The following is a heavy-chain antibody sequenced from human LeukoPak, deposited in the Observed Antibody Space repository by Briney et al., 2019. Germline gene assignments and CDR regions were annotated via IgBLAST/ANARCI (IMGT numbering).Heavy chain of an antibody. CDR2: ISGSGGST. J-gene: IGHJ1*01. CDR3: AKVGYYGSGSYYGYEYFQH. Sequence: GGSLRLSCAASGFTFSSYAMSWVRQAPGKGLEWVSAISGSGGSTYYADSVKGRFTISRDNSKNTLYLQMNSLRAEDTAVYYCAKVGYYGSGSYYGYEYFQHWGQGTLVTVSS. D-gene: IGHD3-10*01. V-gene: IGHV3-23*01. CDR1: GFTFSSYA.